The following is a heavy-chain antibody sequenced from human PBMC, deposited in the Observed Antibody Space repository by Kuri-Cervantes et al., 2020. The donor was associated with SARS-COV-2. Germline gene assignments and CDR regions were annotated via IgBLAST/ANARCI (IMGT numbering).Heavy chain of an antibody. D-gene: IGHD6-19*01. CDR3: ARLSSGWHYYFDY. Sequence: SETLSLTCAVSGYSISSGYYWGWIRQPPGKGLERIGSIYHSGSTYYNPSLKSRVTISVDTSKNQFSLKLSSVTAADTAVYYCARLSSGWHYYFDYWGQGTLVTVSS. CDR1: GYSISSGYY. J-gene: IGHJ4*02. CDR2: IYHSGST. V-gene: IGHV4-38-2*01.